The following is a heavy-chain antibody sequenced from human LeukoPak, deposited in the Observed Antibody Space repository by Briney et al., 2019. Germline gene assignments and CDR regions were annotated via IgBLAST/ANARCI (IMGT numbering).Heavy chain of an antibody. D-gene: IGHD5-18*01. CDR1: GFTFSSYW. J-gene: IGHJ3*02. CDR2: ISYDGNNK. CDR3: ARDPKRGFSYGWGAFDI. Sequence: GGSLRLSCVASGFTFSSYWMSWVRQAPGKGLEWVAIISYDGNNKYHADSVKGRFIISRDNSKKTLYLQMNSLRAEDTALYYCARDPKRGFSYGWGAFDIWGQGTMVTVSS. V-gene: IGHV3-30*03.